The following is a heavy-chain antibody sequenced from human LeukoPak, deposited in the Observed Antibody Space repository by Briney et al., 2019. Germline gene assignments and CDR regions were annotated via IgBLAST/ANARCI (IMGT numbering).Heavy chain of an antibody. CDR3: ARGRRGCSSTSGLCNWFDP. J-gene: IGHJ5*02. D-gene: IGHD2-2*01. V-gene: IGHV1-8*01. CDR2: MNPNSGNT. CDR1: GYTFTSYD. Sequence: ASVKVSCKASGYTFTSYDINWVRQATGQGLEWMGWMNPNSGNTGYAQKFQGRVTMTRNTSISTAYMELSSLRSEDTAVYYCARGRRGCSSTSGLCNWFDPWGQGTLVTVSS.